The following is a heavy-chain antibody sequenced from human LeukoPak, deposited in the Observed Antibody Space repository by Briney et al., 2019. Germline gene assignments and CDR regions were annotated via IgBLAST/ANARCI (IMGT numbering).Heavy chain of an antibody. CDR1: GFTFSSYS. J-gene: IGHJ3*02. Sequence: GGSLRLSCAASGFTFSSYSMNWVRQAPGKGLEWGSSISSSSSYIYYADSVKGRFTISRDNAKNSLYLQTNSLRAEDTAVYYCARDLPSPGYCDSSGYAHAFDIWGQGTMVTVSS. CDR3: ARDLPSPGYCDSSGYAHAFDI. CDR2: ISSSSSYI. V-gene: IGHV3-21*01. D-gene: IGHD3-22*01.